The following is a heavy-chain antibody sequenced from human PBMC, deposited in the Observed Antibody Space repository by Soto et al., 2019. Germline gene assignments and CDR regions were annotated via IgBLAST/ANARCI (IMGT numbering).Heavy chain of an antibody. CDR2: IIPIFGTA. Sequence: SVKVSCKASGGTFSSYAISWVRQAPGQGLEWMGGIIPIFGTANYAQKFQGRVTITADESTSTAYMELSSLRSEDTAVYYCARDQRQNYGMDVWGQGTTVTVSS. CDR1: GGTFSSYA. CDR3: ARDQRQNYGMDV. J-gene: IGHJ6*02. V-gene: IGHV1-69*13. D-gene: IGHD6-25*01.